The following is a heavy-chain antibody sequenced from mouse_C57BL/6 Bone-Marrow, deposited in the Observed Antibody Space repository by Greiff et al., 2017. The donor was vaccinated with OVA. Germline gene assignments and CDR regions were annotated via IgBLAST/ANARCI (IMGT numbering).Heavy chain of an antibody. CDR2: INPNNGGT. V-gene: IGHV1-26*01. CDR1: GYTFTDYY. J-gene: IGHJ3*01. Sequence: VQLQQSGPELVKPGASVKISCKASGYTFTDYYLNWVKQSHGKSLEWIGDINPNNGGTSYNQKFKGKATLTVDKSSSTAYMELRSLTAEYSAFYYCARVSGAYWGQGTLVTVSA. CDR3: ARVSGAY.